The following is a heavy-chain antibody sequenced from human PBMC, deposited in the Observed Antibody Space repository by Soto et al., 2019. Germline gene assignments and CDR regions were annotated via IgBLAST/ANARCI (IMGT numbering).Heavy chain of an antibody. CDR3: ARRFLRIAVALTYFDY. J-gene: IGHJ4*02. D-gene: IGHD6-19*01. V-gene: IGHV4-39*01. CDR2: IYYSGST. CDR1: GGSISSSSYY. Sequence: PSETLSLTCTVSGGSISSSSYYWGWIRQPPGKGLEWIGSIYYSGSTYYNPSLKSRVTISVDTSKNQFSLKLSSVTAADTAVYYCARRFLRIAVALTYFDYWGQGTLVTVSS.